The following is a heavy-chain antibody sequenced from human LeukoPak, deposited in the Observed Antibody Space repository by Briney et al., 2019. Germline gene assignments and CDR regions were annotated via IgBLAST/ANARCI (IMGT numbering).Heavy chain of an antibody. CDR3: ANRRCTSSSCYLEY. Sequence: PGRSLRLSCAASGFTFSNYAMSWVRQAPGKGLEWVSAITGSGDTTYYAHPVKGRFTISRDNSKNTVYLQMNSLRAEDTAIYYCANRRCTSSSCYLEYWGQGTLVTVSS. CDR2: ITGSGDTT. CDR1: GFTFSNYA. D-gene: IGHD2-2*01. V-gene: IGHV3-23*01. J-gene: IGHJ4*02.